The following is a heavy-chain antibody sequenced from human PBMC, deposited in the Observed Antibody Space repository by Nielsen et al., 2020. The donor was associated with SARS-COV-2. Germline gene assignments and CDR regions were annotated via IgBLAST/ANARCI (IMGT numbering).Heavy chain of an antibody. V-gene: IGHV3-23*01. J-gene: IGHJ6*02. CDR3: AKSLEIDVWGSHIEDYGVDV. CDR1: GFTFSNYA. Sequence: GESLKISCAATGFTFSNYAMSWVRQAPGKGLEWVSGISESAGTTNYVDSVKGRFTISRDNSKNTLYLQMNSLRAEDTAVYYCAKSLEIDVWGSHIEDYGVDVWGLGTTVTVSS. D-gene: IGHD3-16*01. CDR2: ISESAGTT.